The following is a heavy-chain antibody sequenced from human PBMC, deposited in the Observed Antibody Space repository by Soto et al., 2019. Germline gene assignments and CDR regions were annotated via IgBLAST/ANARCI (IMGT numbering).Heavy chain of an antibody. CDR3: ARDKITGLFDY. J-gene: IGHJ4*02. D-gene: IGHD2-8*02. CDR2: INHSGST. Sequence: SETMSVTCTVYGGSFSGYYLTWIRQPPGTGLEWIGEINHSGSTNYNPSLKSRVTISVDTSKNQFSLKLTSVTAADTAVYYCARDKITGLFDYWGQGTLVTVSS. CDR1: GGSFSGYY. V-gene: IGHV4-34*01.